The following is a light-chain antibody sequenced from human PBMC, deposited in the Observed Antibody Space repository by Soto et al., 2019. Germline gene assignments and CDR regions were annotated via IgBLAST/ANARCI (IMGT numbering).Light chain of an antibody. CDR2: DVS. CDR3: SSYTSSSTWV. Sequence: QSALTQPASVSGSPGQSITISCTGTTSDVGSYNYVSWYQKNPGKAPKLLVYDVSNRPSGVSNRFSGSKSGNTASLTISGLQPEDEADHYCSSYTSSSTWVFGGGTQLTVL. CDR1: TSDVGSYNY. V-gene: IGLV2-14*01. J-gene: IGLJ7*01.